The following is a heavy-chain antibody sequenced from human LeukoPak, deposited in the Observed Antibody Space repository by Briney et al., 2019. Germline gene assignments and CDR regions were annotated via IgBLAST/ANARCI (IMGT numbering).Heavy chain of an antibody. CDR1: GGSISSYY. CDR3: ARDSLVGRAFDY. D-gene: IGHD2-2*01. V-gene: IGHV4-4*07. CDR2: IYSSGSS. J-gene: IGHJ4*02. Sequence: PSETLSLTCTVSGGSISSYYWSWIRQPAGKGLEWIGRIYSSGSSNYSPSLKSRVTMSVDTSKNQFSLNLSSVTAADTAVYYCARDSLVGRAFDYWGRGTVVTVSS.